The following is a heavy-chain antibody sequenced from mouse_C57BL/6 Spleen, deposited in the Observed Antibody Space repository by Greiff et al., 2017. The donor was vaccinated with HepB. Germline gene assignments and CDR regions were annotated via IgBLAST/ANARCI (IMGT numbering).Heavy chain of an antibody. CDR2: IDPENGDT. CDR3: TLYGPGAMDY. J-gene: IGHJ4*01. D-gene: IGHD1-1*01. V-gene: IGHV14-4*01. Sequence: VQLKESGAELVRPGASVKLSCTASGFNIKDDYMHWVKQRPEQGLEWIGWIDPENGDTEYASKFQGKATITADTSSNTAYLQLSSLTSEDTAVYYCTLYGPGAMDYWGQGTSVTVSS. CDR1: GFNIKDDY.